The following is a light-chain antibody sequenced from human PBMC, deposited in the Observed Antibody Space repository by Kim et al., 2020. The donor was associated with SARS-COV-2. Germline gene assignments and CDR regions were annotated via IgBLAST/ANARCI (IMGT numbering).Light chain of an antibody. Sequence: LPGERATRSGRASQSVRSNFLAWYQQKPGQAPRLLIYGASSRATGIPDRFSGSGSGTDFTLTITRLEPEDFAVYYCQQYSSSPATFGQGTKVDIK. CDR1: QSVRSNF. CDR2: GAS. V-gene: IGKV3-20*01. J-gene: IGKJ1*01. CDR3: QQYSSSPAT.